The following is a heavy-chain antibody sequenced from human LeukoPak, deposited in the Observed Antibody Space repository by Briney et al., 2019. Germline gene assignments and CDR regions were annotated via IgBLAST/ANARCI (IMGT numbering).Heavy chain of an antibody. CDR3: ARTNPVYGDYDY. CDR2: MFPDGRT. CDR1: GFSVNDNY. Sequence: PGGSLRLSCAVSGFSVNDNYMSWVRQAPGKGLQWVSVMFPDGRTYYADSVKGRFTTSRDLARNTLLLQMHSLRAGDTAVHYCARTNPVYGDYDYWGQGTLVTVSS. V-gene: IGHV3-53*01. J-gene: IGHJ4*02. D-gene: IGHD4-17*01.